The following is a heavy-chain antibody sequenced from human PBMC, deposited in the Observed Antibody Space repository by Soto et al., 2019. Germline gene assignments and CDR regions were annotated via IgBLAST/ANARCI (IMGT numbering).Heavy chain of an antibody. J-gene: IGHJ4*02. V-gene: IGHV1-3*01. CDR1: GYTFITYA. Sequence: SVKVSCKASGYTFITYAMHWVRQAPGQRLEWMGWINAGNGNTKYSQKFQGRVSITRDTSASTAYMELSSLRSEDTAVYYCARGIIVGGWYPYYFDYWGQGTLVTVS. CDR2: INAGNGNT. D-gene: IGHD6-19*01. CDR3: ARGIIVGGWYPYYFDY.